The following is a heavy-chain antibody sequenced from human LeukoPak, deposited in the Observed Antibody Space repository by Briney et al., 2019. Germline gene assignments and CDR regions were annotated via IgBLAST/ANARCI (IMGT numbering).Heavy chain of an antibody. Sequence: SETLSLTCAVYGGSFSGYYWSWIRQPPGKGLEWIGEINHSGSTNYNPSLKSRVTISVDTSKNQFSLKLRSATAADTTMYYCARLVGATGGLDYWGQGTLVTVSS. CDR1: GGSFSGYY. CDR2: INHSGST. D-gene: IGHD1-26*01. J-gene: IGHJ4*02. V-gene: IGHV4-34*01. CDR3: ARLVGATGGLDY.